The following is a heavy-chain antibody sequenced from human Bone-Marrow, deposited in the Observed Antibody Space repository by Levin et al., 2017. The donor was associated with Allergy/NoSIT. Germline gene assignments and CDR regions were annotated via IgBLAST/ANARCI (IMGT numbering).Heavy chain of an antibody. CDR3: AREYYHDRSGYRAFGY. V-gene: IGHV3-7*01. Sequence: LSLTCAASGFAFSLFNITWVRQAPGKGLEWVATIREDGSEQYYVDSVRGRFTISRDNAKNSVNLQMNSLRAEDTAVYYCAREYYHDRSGYRAFGYWGQGTLVTVSS. CDR2: IREDGSEQ. J-gene: IGHJ4*02. D-gene: IGHD3-22*01. CDR1: GFAFSLFN.